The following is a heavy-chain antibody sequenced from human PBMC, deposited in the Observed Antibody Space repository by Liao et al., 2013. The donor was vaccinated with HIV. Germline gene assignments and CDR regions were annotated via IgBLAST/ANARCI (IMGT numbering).Heavy chain of an antibody. CDR2: FYISGST. D-gene: IGHD1-26*01. V-gene: IGHV4-4*07. CDR1: GGSISNYY. Sequence: QVQLQESGPGLVKPSETLSLTCTVSGGSISNYYWSWIRQPAGKGLEWIGRFYISGSTSYNPSLKSRVTMSVDTSKNQFSLKLSSVTAADTAVYYCARGGVVGWVEYYFDSWGRGNPWSPS. J-gene: IGHJ4*02. CDR3: ARGGVVGWVEYYFDS.